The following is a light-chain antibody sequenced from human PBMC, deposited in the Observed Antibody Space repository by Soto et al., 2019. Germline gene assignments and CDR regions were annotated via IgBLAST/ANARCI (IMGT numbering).Light chain of an antibody. V-gene: IGKV3-11*01. J-gene: IGKJ1*01. CDR3: QQRGNRPPWT. CDR1: QSVSSN. CDR2: DAS. Sequence: VMTQSPATLSVSPGERATLSCRASQSVSSNLAWYQQKPGQAPRLLIYDASNRATGIPARFSGSGSGTDFTLTISSLEPEDFAVYYCQQRGNRPPWTFGQGTKVDI.